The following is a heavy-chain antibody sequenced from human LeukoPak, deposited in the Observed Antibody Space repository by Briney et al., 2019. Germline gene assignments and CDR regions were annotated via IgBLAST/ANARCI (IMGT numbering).Heavy chain of an antibody. J-gene: IGHJ4*02. CDR2: ISYDGSNK. CDR1: GFTFSLFG. CDR3: AKDEPGISATRPDY. Sequence: PGGSLRLFCAASGFTFSLFGMHWVRQAPGKGLEWVALISYDGSNKWYADSVEGRFTTSRDNSKNTLYPQMSSLRAEDTAVYYCAKDEPGISATRPDYWGQGTLVSVSS. D-gene: IGHD6-19*01. V-gene: IGHV3-30*18.